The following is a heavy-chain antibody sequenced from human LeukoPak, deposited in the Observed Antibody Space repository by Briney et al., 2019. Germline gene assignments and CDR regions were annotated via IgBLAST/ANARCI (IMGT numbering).Heavy chain of an antibody. D-gene: IGHD2-15*01. V-gene: IGHV3-7*03. CDR2: IKQDGSEK. CDR3: ARDQGCSGGSCYSGY. J-gene: IGHJ4*02. Sequence: GGSLRLSCAASGFTFSSYWMSWVRRAPGKGLEWVANIKQDGSEKYYVDSVKGRFTISRDNAKNSLYLQMNSLRAEDTAVYYCARDQGCSGGSCYSGYWGQGTLVTVSS. CDR1: GFTFSSYW.